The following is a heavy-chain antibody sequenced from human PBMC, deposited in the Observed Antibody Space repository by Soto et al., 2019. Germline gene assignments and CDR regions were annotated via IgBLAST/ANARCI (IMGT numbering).Heavy chain of an antibody. CDR3: AKDMGVSGWNDRYYYYYYGMDV. CDR1: GFTFDDYT. CDR2: ISWDGGST. V-gene: IGHV3-43*01. Sequence: GGSLRLSCAASGFTFDDYTMHWVRQAPGKGLEWVSLISWDGGSTYYADSVKGRFTISRDNSKNSLYLQMNSLRTEDTALYYCAKDMGVSGWNDRYYYYYYGMDVWGQGTTVTVSS. J-gene: IGHJ6*02. D-gene: IGHD1-1*01.